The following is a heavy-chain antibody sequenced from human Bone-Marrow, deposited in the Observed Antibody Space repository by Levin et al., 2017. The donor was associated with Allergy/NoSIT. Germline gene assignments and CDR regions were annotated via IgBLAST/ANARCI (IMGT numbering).Heavy chain of an antibody. V-gene: IGHV3-33*01. CDR3: ARGVAGTHFDY. D-gene: IGHD3-3*01. J-gene: IGHJ4*02. CDR2: IWYDGDTK. Sequence: PGGSLRLSLTCAASGFTLSTYAMHWVRQAPGKGLEWVAVIWYDGDTKFYADSVKGRFTISRDTSKNMVYLQMNSLRAQDTAVYYCARGVAGTHFDYWGQGALVTVSS. CDR1: GFTLSTYA.